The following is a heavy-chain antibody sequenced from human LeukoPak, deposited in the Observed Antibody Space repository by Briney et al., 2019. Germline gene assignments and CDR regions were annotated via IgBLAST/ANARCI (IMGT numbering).Heavy chain of an antibody. Sequence: PGGSLRLSCAASGFTFSSYAMSWVRQAPGKGLEWVSAISGSGGSTYYADSVKGRFTISRDNSKNTLYLQMNSLRAEDTAVYYCAKDTLYSDYYDSSGYFDYWGQGTLVTVSS. CDR2: ISGSGGST. V-gene: IGHV3-23*01. D-gene: IGHD3-22*01. CDR1: GFTFSSYA. CDR3: AKDTLYSDYYDSSGYFDY. J-gene: IGHJ4*02.